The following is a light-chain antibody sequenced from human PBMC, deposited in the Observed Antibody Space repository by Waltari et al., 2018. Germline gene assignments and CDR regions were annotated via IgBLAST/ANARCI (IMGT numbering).Light chain of an antibody. Sequence: EILLTQSPATLSLSPGERATLSCRASQSVSSYLAWFQQKPGQAPRLLVYDASNRATGIPARFSGSGYGTDFTLTISSLGPEDFAVYYCQQRTNWPLTFGGGPKVEIK. CDR2: DAS. CDR3: QQRTNWPLT. V-gene: IGKV3-11*01. CDR1: QSVSSY. J-gene: IGKJ4*01.